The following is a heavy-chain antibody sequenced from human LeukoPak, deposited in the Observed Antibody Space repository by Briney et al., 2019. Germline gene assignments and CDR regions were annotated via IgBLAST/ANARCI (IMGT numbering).Heavy chain of an antibody. CDR3: AKDARYCSGVTCYSGDPFDI. D-gene: IGHD2-15*01. V-gene: IGHV3-7*03. CDR2: IKQDGSEK. J-gene: IGHJ3*02. Sequence: QPGGSLRLSCAASGFTFSSYWMSWVRQAPGKGLEWVANIKQDGSEKYYVDSVKGRFTISRDNSKNTLYLQMNSLRAEDTAVYYCAKDARYCSGVTCYSGDPFDIWGQGTMVTVSS. CDR1: GFTFSSYW.